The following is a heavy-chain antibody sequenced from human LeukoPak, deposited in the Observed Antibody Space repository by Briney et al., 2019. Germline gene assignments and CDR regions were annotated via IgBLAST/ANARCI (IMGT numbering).Heavy chain of an antibody. CDR1: GGSISSSNW. D-gene: IGHD1-26*01. J-gene: IGHJ4*02. V-gene: IGHV4-4*02. Sequence: SETLSLTCAVSGGSISSSNWWSWVRQPPGKGLEWIGEIYHSGSTNYNPSLKSRVTISVDKSKNQFSLKLSSVTAADTAVYYCASFDTGIVGATGWDYWGQGTLVTVSS. CDR3: ASFDTGIVGATGWDY. CDR2: IYHSGST.